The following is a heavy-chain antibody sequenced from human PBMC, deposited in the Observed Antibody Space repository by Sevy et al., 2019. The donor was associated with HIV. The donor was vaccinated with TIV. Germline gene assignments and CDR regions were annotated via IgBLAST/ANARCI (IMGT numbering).Heavy chain of an antibody. V-gene: IGHV3-74*01. CDR3: ARAYYYDSSGYYPAAEYFQH. Sequence: GGSLRLSCAASGFTFSSYWMHWVRQAPGKGLVWVSRINSDGSSTSYADSVKGRFTISRDNAKNTLYLQMNNLRAEDTAVYYCARAYYYDSSGYYPAAEYFQHWGQGTLVTVSS. J-gene: IGHJ1*01. CDR2: INSDGSST. D-gene: IGHD3-22*01. CDR1: GFTFSSYW.